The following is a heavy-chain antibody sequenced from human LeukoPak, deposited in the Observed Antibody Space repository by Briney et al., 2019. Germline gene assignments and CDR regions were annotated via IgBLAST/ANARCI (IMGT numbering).Heavy chain of an antibody. Sequence: PGGSLRLSCAASGFTFSSYAMSWVRQAPGKGLEWVSAISGSGGSTYYADSVKGRFTISRDNSKNTLYLQMNSLRAEDTAVYYCARDYGDNNWFDPWGQGTLVTVSS. CDR1: GFTFSSYA. CDR2: ISGSGGST. V-gene: IGHV3-23*01. J-gene: IGHJ5*02. D-gene: IGHD4-17*01. CDR3: ARDYGDNNWFDP.